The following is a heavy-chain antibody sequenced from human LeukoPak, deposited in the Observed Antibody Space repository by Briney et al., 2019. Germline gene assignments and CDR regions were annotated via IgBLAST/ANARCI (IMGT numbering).Heavy chain of an antibody. D-gene: IGHD4-17*01. J-gene: IGHJ4*02. CDR3: ARGTVTTGQFDY. CDR1: GFSFSSYD. CDR2: IATAGDT. V-gene: IGHV3-13*01. Sequence: GGSLRLSSAASGFSFSSYDMHWVRQAAGKGLEWVSAIATAGDTYYPASVRGRFTISRENAKSSLYLQMSSLRAGDTGVYYCARGTVTTGQFDYWGQGTLVTVSS.